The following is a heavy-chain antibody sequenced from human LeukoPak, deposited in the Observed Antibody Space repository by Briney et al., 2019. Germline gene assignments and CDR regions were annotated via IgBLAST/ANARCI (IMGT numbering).Heavy chain of an antibody. Sequence: SETLSLTCSVSGDSISRSDSYWDWIRQPPGKVLEWLGTIYYSGRTYYSPSLNSRVTMSVDTSSNQFSLNLRSVAAADTAVYYCARRRYYDGSGYLEWGQGTLLSVSS. CDR2: IYYSGRT. D-gene: IGHD3-22*01. CDR3: ARRRYYDGSGYLE. J-gene: IGHJ1*01. CDR1: GDSISRSDSY. V-gene: IGHV4-39*01.